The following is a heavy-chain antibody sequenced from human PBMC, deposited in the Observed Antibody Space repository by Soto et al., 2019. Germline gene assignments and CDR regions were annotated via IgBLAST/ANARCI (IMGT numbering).Heavy chain of an antibody. Sequence: AASVKVSCKASGYTFTGYYIHWVRQAPGQGPEWMGWINPNSGGTHYAQKFQGWVTMTRDTSISTAYMELSRLKYDDTAVYYCARARGGGSDKAYYYYGMDVWGQGTTVTVSS. CDR2: INPNSGGT. D-gene: IGHD1-26*01. CDR1: GYTFTGYY. CDR3: ARARGGGSDKAYYYYGMDV. V-gene: IGHV1-2*04. J-gene: IGHJ6*02.